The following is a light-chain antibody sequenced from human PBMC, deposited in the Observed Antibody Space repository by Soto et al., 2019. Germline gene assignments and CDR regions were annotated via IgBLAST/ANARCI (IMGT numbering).Light chain of an antibody. CDR1: QNIRSP. CDR2: DAS. Sequence: DFQMTQSPSTLSASVVDSLTITCRASQNIRSPLAWFQQKPGKAPKLLIYDASSLESGVPHRFSGSGSGTDFTLTISSLPSEDCAVYYCQQYNNWPWTFGQGTKVDIK. V-gene: IGKV1-5*01. CDR3: QQYNNWPWT. J-gene: IGKJ1*01.